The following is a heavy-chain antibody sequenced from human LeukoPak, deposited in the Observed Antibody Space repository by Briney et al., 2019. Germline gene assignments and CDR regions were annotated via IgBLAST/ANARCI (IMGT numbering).Heavy chain of an antibody. D-gene: IGHD3-3*01. CDR1: GYTLTELS. CDR2: FDPEDGET. J-gene: IGHJ4*02. CDR3: AVEKGWIDY. V-gene: IGHV1-24*01. Sequence: ASVKVSCKVSGYTLTELSMHWVRQAPGKGLEWMGGFDPEDGETIYAQKFQDRVTITADESTSTAYMELSSLRSEDTAVYYCAVEKGWIDYWGQGTLVTVSS.